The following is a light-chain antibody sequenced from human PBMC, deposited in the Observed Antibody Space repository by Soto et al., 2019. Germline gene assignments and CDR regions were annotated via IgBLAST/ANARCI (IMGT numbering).Light chain of an antibody. V-gene: IGKV1-5*01. CDR3: QQYQTYST. Sequence: DIQMTQSPSTLSASVGGRVTIACRASQSIRSLLAWYQQQPGKAPKVLIYDASSFGSGVPSRFSGSGSGTEFTLTISSLQPDDFATDFCQQYQTYSTFGQGTRLEIK. J-gene: IGKJ5*01. CDR2: DAS. CDR1: QSIRSL.